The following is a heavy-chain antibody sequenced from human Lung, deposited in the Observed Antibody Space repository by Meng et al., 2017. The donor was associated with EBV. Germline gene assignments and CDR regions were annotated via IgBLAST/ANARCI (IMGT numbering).Heavy chain of an antibody. CDR3: GRDQDGDYGGADY. CDR2: INTDTGRP. J-gene: IGHJ4*02. V-gene: IGHV7-4-1*02. D-gene: IGHD4-17*01. CDR1: GYTFTTYA. Sequence: QVQLLQSGSELKKPGASVKVSCKASGYTFTTYALNWVRQAPGQGLEWMGWINTDTGRPLYAQDFTGRFVFSLDTSVSTAYLQISSLKAEDTAVYYCGRDQDGDYGGADYWGQGTLVTVSS.